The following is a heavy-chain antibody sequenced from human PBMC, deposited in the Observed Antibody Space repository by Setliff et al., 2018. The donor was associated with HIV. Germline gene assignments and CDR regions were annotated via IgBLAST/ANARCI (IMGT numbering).Heavy chain of an antibody. CDR1: GGSISSGSYY. J-gene: IGHJ4*02. Sequence: SETLSLTCTVSGGSISSGSYYWSWIRQPAGKGLEWIGRIYTSGSTNYNPSLKSRVTISVDTSKNQFSLKLSFVTAADTAVYYCARGWFGGYYFDYWGQGTLVTVSS. V-gene: IGHV4-61*02. CDR2: IYTSGST. CDR3: ARGWFGGYYFDY. D-gene: IGHD3-10*01.